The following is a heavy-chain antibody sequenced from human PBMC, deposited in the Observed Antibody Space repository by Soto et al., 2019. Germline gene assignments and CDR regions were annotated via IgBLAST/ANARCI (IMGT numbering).Heavy chain of an antibody. J-gene: IGHJ4*02. CDR3: ARLYSGSYQQDF. CDR2: IFYNGRT. Sequence: SETLSLTCTVSGGSISTPSYYWGWIRQPPGRGPEWIGSIFYNGRTYPNPSLKSRITISVDMSENQFSLKLTSVTAADTAVYYCARLYSGSYQQDFWGQGTLVTVSS. V-gene: IGHV4-39*01. CDR1: GGSISTPSYY. D-gene: IGHD1-26*01.